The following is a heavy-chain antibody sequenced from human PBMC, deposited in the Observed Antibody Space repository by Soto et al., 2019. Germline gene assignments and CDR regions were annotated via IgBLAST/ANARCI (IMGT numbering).Heavy chain of an antibody. CDR3: ARAPVYDILTGSNWFDP. V-gene: IGHV1-69*02. J-gene: IGHJ5*02. D-gene: IGHD3-9*01. CDR1: GGTFSSYT. CDR2: IIPILGIA. Sequence: QVQLVQSGAEVKKPGSSVKVSCKASGGTFSSYTISWVRQAPGQGLEWMGRIIPILGIANYAQKFQGRVTITAXXSXSXXYMELSSLRSEDTAVYYCARAPVYDILTGSNWFDPWGQGTLVTVSS.